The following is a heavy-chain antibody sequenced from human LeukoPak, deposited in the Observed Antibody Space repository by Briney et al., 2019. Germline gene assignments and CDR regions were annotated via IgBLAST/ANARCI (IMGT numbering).Heavy chain of an antibody. CDR3: ARDYEMGVPAAIPWFDP. J-gene: IGHJ5*02. V-gene: IGHV1-69*05. Sequence: GSSVKVSCKASGGTFSSYAISWVRQAPGQGLEWMGGIIPIFGTANYAQKFQGRVTITTDESTSTAYMELSSLRSEDTAVYYCARDYEMGVPAAIPWFDPWGQGTLVTVSS. CDR2: IIPIFGTA. CDR1: GGTFSSYA. D-gene: IGHD2-2*01.